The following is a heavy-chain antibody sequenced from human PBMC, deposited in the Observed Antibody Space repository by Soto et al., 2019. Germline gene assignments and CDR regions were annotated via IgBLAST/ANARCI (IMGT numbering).Heavy chain of an antibody. Sequence: QVQLQQWGAGLLKPSETLSLTCAVYGGSFSGYYWSWIRQPPGKGLEWIGEINHSGSTNYNPSLKSRVTISVDTSKNQFSLKLSSVTAADTAVYYCARARWGGYSGTRGFDYWGQGTLVTVSS. CDR1: GGSFSGYY. CDR2: INHSGST. J-gene: IGHJ4*02. D-gene: IGHD5-12*01. V-gene: IGHV4-34*01. CDR3: ARARWGGYSGTRGFDY.